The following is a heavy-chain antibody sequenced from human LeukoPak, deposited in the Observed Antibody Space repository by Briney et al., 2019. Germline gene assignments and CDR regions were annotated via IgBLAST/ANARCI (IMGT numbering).Heavy chain of an antibody. CDR3: AKDTAMVTYRGYYYYGMDV. D-gene: IGHD5-18*01. J-gene: IGHJ6*04. CDR2: IWYDGSNK. CDR1: GFTFSSYA. Sequence: PGRSLRLSCAASGFTFSSYAMHWVRQAPGKGLEWVAVIWYDGSNKYYADSVKGRFTISRDNSKNTLYLQMNSLRAEDTAVYYCAKDTAMVTYRGYYYYGMDVWGKGTTVTVSS. V-gene: IGHV3-33*06.